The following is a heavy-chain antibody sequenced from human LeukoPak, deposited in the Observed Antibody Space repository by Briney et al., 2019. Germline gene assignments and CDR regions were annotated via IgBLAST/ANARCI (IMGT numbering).Heavy chain of an antibody. CDR1: GGTFSSYA. D-gene: IGHD3-3*01. CDR2: IIPIFGTA. J-gene: IGHJ6*02. V-gene: IGHV1-69*13. CDR3: AFGDYDFWSGYYRPLMDYYYGMDV. Sequence: ASVKVSCKASGGTFSSYAISWVRQAPGQGLEWMGGIIPIFGTANYAQKFQGRVTITADESTSTAYMELSSLRSEDTAVYHCAFGDYDFWSGYYRPLMDYYYGMDVWGQGTTVTVSS.